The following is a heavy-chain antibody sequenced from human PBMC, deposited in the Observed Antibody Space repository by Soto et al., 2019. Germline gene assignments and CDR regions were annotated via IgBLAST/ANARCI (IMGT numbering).Heavy chain of an antibody. D-gene: IGHD3-22*01. CDR3: ASYDSSGYYSNY. CDR2: ISAYNGNT. J-gene: IGHJ4*01. V-gene: IGHV1-18*01. Sequence: ASVTVSCKDSGYTFTSYGISWVRQAPGQGLEWMGWISAYNGNTNYAQKLQGRVTMTTDTSTSTGYRELRSLRSDDTAVYYCASYDSSGYYSNYWAHGTLGTVSS. CDR1: GYTFTSYG.